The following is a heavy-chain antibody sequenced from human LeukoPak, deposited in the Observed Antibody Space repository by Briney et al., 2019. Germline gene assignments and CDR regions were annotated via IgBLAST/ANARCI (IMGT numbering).Heavy chain of an antibody. CDR1: GYTFISYG. D-gene: IGHD3-16*01. CDR3: ARVGDYY. Sequence: GASVKVSCKTSGYTFISYGISWVRQAPGQGLEWMGWISGNNGNTKYEQKFQDRVTMTTDTSTSTAYMELRSLRSDDTAVYYCARVGDYYWGQGTLVTVSS. V-gene: IGHV1-18*01. CDR2: ISGNNGNT. J-gene: IGHJ4*02.